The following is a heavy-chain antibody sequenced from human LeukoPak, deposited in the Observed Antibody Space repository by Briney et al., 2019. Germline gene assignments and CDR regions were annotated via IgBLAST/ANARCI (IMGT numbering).Heavy chain of an antibody. CDR3: ARDSTYYYGSGSPYYYYGMDV. D-gene: IGHD3-10*01. J-gene: IGHJ6*02. CDR1: GFTFSSYG. Sequence: PGGSLRLYCAASGFTFSSYGMHWVRQAPAKGLEWVAVIWYDGSNKYYADSVKGRFTISRDNSKNTLYLQMNSLRAEDTAVYYCARDSTYYYGSGSPYYYYGMDVWGQGTTVTVSS. CDR2: IWYDGSNK. V-gene: IGHV3-30*19.